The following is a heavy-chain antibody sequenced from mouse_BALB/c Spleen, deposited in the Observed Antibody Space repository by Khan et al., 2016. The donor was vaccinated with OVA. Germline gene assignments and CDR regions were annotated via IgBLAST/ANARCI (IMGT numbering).Heavy chain of an antibody. CDR2: ISYSGRT. D-gene: IGHD2-4*01. CDR3: ARGNYDGYAMDY. Sequence: EVQLVESGPGLVKPSQSLSLTCTVTGYSITSNYAWNWIRQFPGNKLEWMGYISYSGRTSYIPSLKSRISITRDTSKNQFFLQFNSVTTEDTATYFCARGNYDGYAMDYWGQGTSVTFSS. V-gene: IGHV3-2*02. J-gene: IGHJ4*01. CDR1: GYSITSNYA.